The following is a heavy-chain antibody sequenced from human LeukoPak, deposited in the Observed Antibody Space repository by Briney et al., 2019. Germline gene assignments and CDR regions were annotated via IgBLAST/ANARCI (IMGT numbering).Heavy chain of an antibody. D-gene: IGHD1-14*01. V-gene: IGHV3-21*01. CDR2: IGPTSSSI. J-gene: IGHJ3*02. Sequence: PGGSLRLSCAASRFTFSSYSMNWVRQAPGKGLEWVSSIGPTSSSIYYADSVKGRFTTSRDNAKNSLYLQMNSLRAEDTAVYYRAREAGEAFDIWGQGTMVSVSS. CDR1: RFTFSSYS. CDR3: AREAGEAFDI.